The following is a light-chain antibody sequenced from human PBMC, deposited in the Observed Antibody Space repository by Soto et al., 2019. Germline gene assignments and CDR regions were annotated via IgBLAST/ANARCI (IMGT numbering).Light chain of an antibody. CDR1: QSVSSTY. J-gene: IGKJ1*01. V-gene: IGKV3-20*01. CDR2: GAS. CDR3: QQYGYSFRA. Sequence: EILLTQSPGTLSLSPGERATLSCRASQSVSSTYLSWYQLKPGQAPRLLIYGASSRATGIPDRFSGGGSGTDFTLTINRLEPEDFAVYYCQQYGYSFRAFGQGTKVEL.